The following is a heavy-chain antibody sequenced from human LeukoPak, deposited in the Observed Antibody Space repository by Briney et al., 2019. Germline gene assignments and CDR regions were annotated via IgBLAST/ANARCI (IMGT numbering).Heavy chain of an antibody. CDR1: GYSFGNYW. V-gene: IGHV5-51*01. J-gene: IGHJ5*02. D-gene: IGHD3-22*01. CDR2: VYPGDSST. CDR3: ARLMDYYDSSGYYRNYNWFDP. Sequence: GESLKISCRGSGYSFGNYWIAWVRQMPGKGLEWMGIVYPGDSSTKYSPSFQGQVTISVDRSINTAYLQWSSLTASDTAMYYCARLMDYYDSSGYYRNYNWFDPWGQGTLVTVSS.